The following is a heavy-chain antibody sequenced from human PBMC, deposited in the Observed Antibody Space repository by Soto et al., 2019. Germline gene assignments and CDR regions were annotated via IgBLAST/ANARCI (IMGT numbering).Heavy chain of an antibody. Sequence: EVQLVETGGGLIQPGGSLRLSCAASGFTVSSNYMSWVRQAPGKGLEWVSVIYSGGSTYYADSVKGRFTISRDNSKNTLYLQMNSLRAEDTAVYYCARDPFFSRGDYVGGYWGQGTLVTVSS. CDR3: ARDPFFSRGDYVGGY. J-gene: IGHJ4*02. D-gene: IGHD4-17*01. CDR1: GFTVSSNY. V-gene: IGHV3-53*02. CDR2: IYSGGST.